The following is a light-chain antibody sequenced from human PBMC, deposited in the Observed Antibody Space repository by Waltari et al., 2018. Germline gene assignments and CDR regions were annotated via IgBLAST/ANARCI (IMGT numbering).Light chain of an antibody. CDR3: QQYFTTPPTT. CDR2: WAS. V-gene: IGKV4-1*01. J-gene: IGKJ2*01. Sequence: DIVMTQSPDSLAVSLGERATNNCKASRRVLYSDNNQDYLAWYLHKSGQPPNLLIYWASTRESEVPERLIGGGSGTDFTLTITGLQAEDVAVYYCQQYFTTPPTTFGQGTKLEIK. CDR1: RRVLYSDNNQDY.